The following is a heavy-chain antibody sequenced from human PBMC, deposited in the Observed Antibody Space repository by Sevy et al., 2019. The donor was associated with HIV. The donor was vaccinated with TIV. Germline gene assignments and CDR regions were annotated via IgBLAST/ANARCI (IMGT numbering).Heavy chain of an antibody. V-gene: IGHV3-30*09. CDR2: ISYDGSNK. J-gene: IGHJ5*02. CDR3: ARDAAEGPYGSSWFANWLDP. D-gene: IGHD6-13*01. CDR1: GFTFSSYS. Sequence: GGSLRLSCGASGFTFSSYSMYWVRQAPGKGLEWVAAISYDGSNKYFADSVKGGFAMSRENSNNTLYLQMHSRRVEDTATYYCARDAAEGPYGSSWFANWLDPWGQGTLVTVSS.